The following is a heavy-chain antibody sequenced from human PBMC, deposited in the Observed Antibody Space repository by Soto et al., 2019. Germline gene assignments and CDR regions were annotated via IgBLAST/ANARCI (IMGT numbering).Heavy chain of an antibody. CDR2: INSDGSST. D-gene: IGHD3-16*02. J-gene: IGHJ4*02. CDR3: AREGELSLGGIAFDY. CDR1: GFTFSSYW. Sequence: GGSLRLSCAASGFTFSSYWMHWVRQAPGKGLVWVSRINSDGSSTSYADSVKGRFTISRDNAKNTLYLQMNSLRAEDTAVYYCAREGELSLGGIAFDYWGQGTLVTVSS. V-gene: IGHV3-74*01.